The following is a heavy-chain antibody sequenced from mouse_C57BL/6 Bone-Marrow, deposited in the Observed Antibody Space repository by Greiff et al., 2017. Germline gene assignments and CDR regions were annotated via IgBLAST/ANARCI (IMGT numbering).Heavy chain of an antibody. CDR1: GYTFTSYW. V-gene: IGHV1-59*01. D-gene: IGHD2-4*01. Sequence: QVKLQQPGAELVRPGTSVKLSCKASGYTFTSYWMHWVKQTPGQGLEWIGVIDPSGSYTYYPQNVKGKVTLTVDTASSTAYMQLSSLTSEDSAVYYCARWDYDGFAYWGQGTLVTVSA. J-gene: IGHJ3*01. CDR2: IDPSGSYT. CDR3: ARWDYDGFAY.